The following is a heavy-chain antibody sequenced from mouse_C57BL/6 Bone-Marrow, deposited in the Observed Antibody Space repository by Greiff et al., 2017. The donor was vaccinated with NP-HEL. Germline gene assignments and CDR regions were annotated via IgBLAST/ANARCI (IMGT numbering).Heavy chain of an antibody. CDR3: AREGDY. CDR2: ICAGGSCT. V-gene: IGHV5-4*01. J-gene: IGHJ4*01. CDR1: GFTFSSYA. Sequence: DVKLVESGGGLVKPGGSLKLSCAASGFTFSSYAMSWVRQTPEKRLEWVATICAGGSCTYYPDNVKGRFTISRDNAKNNLYLQMSHLKSEDTAMYYCAREGDYWGQGTSVTVSS.